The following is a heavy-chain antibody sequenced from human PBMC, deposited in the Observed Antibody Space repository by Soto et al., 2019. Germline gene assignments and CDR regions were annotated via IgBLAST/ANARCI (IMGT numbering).Heavy chain of an antibody. D-gene: IGHD2-8*01. V-gene: IGHV3-23*01. CDR3: AKTRGAMIYAISVFGMDV. J-gene: IGHJ6*02. CDR1: GFTFSSFA. Sequence: EVQPLESGGGLVQPGGSLRLSCAASGFTFSSFAQNWVRQAPGKGLEWVSIISGSADSTFYADSVKGRFTISRDNSKNMLYLQINSLRAEDTAVYYCAKTRGAMIYAISVFGMDVWGQGTTVTVSS. CDR2: ISGSADST.